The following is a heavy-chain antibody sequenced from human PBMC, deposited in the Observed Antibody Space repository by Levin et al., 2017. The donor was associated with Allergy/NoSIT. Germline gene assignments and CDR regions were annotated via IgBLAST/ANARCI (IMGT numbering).Heavy chain of an antibody. CDR2: ISGSGGST. Sequence: GESLKISCAASGFTFSSYAMSWVRQAPGKGLEWVSAISGSGGSTYYADSVKGRFTISRDNSKNTLYLQMNSLRAEDTAVYYCAKGVTIFGVVSRDYGMDVWGQGTTVTVSS. CDR1: GFTFSSYA. J-gene: IGHJ6*02. D-gene: IGHD3-3*01. V-gene: IGHV3-23*01. CDR3: AKGVTIFGVVSRDYGMDV.